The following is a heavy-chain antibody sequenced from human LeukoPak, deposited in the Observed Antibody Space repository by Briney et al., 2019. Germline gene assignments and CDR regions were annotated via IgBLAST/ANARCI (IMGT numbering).Heavy chain of an antibody. Sequence: SETLSLTCTVSGGSISSYYWSWLRQPPGKGLEWIGYVYDSGSTNYNPSLKSRVAIPLDTSKIHFSLKLTSVTAADTAVYYCATGGYYMDVWGKGTTVTVSS. J-gene: IGHJ6*03. V-gene: IGHV4-59*01. CDR2: VYDSGST. CDR1: GGSISSYY. CDR3: ATGGYYMDV.